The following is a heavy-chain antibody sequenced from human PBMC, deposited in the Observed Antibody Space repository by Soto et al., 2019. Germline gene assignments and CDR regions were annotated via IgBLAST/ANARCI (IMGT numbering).Heavy chain of an antibody. CDR3: ASHGSIAAAGDVVVEYNWFDP. V-gene: IGHV4-34*01. Sequence: SETLSLTCAVYGGSLSGYYWSWIRQPPGKGLEWIGEINHSGSTNYNPSLKSRVTISVDTSKKQFSLKVSSVTAADTAVYYCASHGSIAAAGDVVVEYNWFDPWGQGTLVTVSS. CDR2: INHSGST. D-gene: IGHD6-13*01. CDR1: GGSLSGYY. J-gene: IGHJ5*02.